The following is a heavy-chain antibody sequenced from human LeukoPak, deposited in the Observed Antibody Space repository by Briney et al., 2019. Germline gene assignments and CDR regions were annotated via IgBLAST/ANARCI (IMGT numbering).Heavy chain of an antibody. D-gene: IGHD1-26*01. CDR2: IYYSGST. CDR1: GGSISSYY. J-gene: IGHJ5*02. CDR3: ARGGGSARSYWFDP. Sequence: PSETLSLTCTVSGGSISSYYWSWIRQPPGKGLEWIGYIYYSGSTNYNPSLKSRVTISVDTSKNQFSLKLSSVTAADTAVYYCARGGGSARSYWFDPWGQGTLVTVSS. V-gene: IGHV4-59*01.